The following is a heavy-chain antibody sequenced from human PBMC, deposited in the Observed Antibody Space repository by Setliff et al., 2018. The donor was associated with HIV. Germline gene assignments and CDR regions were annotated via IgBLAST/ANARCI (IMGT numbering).Heavy chain of an antibody. J-gene: IGHJ2*01. Sequence: ASVKVSCKISGYTLSELSMHWVRQAPGEGLEWMVGFNPEEGKTIYAQKFQGGVTMTEDTSTDTAFMDLDNLRSEDTAVYYCAASISSRHYYGSALWGRGTLVTVSS. V-gene: IGHV1-24*01. D-gene: IGHD3-10*01. CDR2: FNPEEGKT. CDR1: GYTLSELS. CDR3: AASISSRHYYGSAL.